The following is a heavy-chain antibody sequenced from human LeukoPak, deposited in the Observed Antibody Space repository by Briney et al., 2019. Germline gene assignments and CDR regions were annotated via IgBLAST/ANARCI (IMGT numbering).Heavy chain of an antibody. CDR1: GYSFTSYW. D-gene: IGHD4-17*01. CDR2: IYPGDSDT. Sequence: GESLKISCKGSGYSFTSYWIGWVRQMPEKGLEWMGIIYPGDSDTRYSPSFQGQVTISADKSISTPYLQWSSLKASDTARYYCAXXXDYGDYVGSNADYWGQGTLVTVSS. V-gene: IGHV5-51*01. J-gene: IGHJ4*02. CDR3: AXXXDYGDYVGSNADY.